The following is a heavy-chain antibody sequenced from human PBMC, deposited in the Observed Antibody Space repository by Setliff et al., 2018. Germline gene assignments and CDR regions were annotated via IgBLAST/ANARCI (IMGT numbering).Heavy chain of an antibody. Sequence: QPGGSLRLSCSASGFTFSSYAMNWVRQAPGKGLEWVAVILYDASNEYYADSVKGRFTISRDNSKNTLYLQMNSLRTEDTAVYYCARDRDDGSSFAEYFQHWGQGTLVTVSS. J-gene: IGHJ1*01. CDR1: GFTFSSYA. D-gene: IGHD6-6*01. CDR2: ILYDASNE. CDR3: ARDRDDGSSFAEYFQH. V-gene: IGHV3-30*16.